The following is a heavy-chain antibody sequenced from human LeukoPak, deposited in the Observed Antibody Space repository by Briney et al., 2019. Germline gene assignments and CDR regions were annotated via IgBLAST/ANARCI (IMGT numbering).Heavy chain of an antibody. CDR3: ARDTVRGGTFDY. D-gene: IGHD1-1*01. CDR2: FIPILGTA. V-gene: IGHV1-69*10. Sequence: SVKVSCKASGGTFSDYALNWVRQAPGQGLEWMGVFIPILGTANSTQKFQDRVTITADISTNTVYMELSSLRSEDTAVYYCARDTVRGGTFDYWGQGTLVTVSS. CDR1: GGTFSDYA. J-gene: IGHJ4*02.